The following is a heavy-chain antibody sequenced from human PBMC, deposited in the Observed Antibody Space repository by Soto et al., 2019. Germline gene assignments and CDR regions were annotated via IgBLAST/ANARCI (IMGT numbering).Heavy chain of an antibody. V-gene: IGHV5-51*01. Sequence: PGESLKISCKGSGYSFTSYWIGWVRQMPGKGLEWMGIIYPGDSDTRYSPSFQGQVTISADKSISTAYLQWSSLKASDTAMYYCARQGYSSGWYGFYGMDVWGQGTTVTGSS. D-gene: IGHD6-19*01. CDR2: IYPGDSDT. CDR1: GYSFTSYW. CDR3: ARQGYSSGWYGFYGMDV. J-gene: IGHJ6*02.